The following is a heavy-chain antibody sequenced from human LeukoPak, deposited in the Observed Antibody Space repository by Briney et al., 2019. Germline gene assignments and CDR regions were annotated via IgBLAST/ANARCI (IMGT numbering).Heavy chain of an antibody. CDR1: GFTFGSYW. D-gene: IGHD3-10*01. V-gene: IGHV3-7*04. CDR2: IKQDGSEK. CDR3: ARDVLLWFGEPGGPDY. Sequence: PGGSLRHCCAASGFTFGSYWMSWVLQAPGKGLEWVANIKQDGSEKYYVDSVKGRFTISRDIAKNSLYLQMNSLRAEDTAVYYCARDVLLWFGEPGGPDYWGRGSLVTVSS. J-gene: IGHJ4*02.